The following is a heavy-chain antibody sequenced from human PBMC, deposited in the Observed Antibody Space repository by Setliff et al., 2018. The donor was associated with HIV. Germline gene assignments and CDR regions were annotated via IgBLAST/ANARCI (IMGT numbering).Heavy chain of an antibody. J-gene: IGHJ3*02. V-gene: IGHV4-39*07. CDR2: IFYFGSV. CDR1: GGSFNTRRTK. CDR3: VRAPLKYYDILTGFHDAFDI. D-gene: IGHD3-9*01. Sequence: PSETLSLTCRVSGGSFNTRRTKWGWIRQSPGKGLEWIGSIFYFGSVTYNPSLKSRPLISIDTSKTQFSLNLRSVTAADTAVYYCVRAPLKYYDILTGFHDAFDIWGQGTMVTVSS.